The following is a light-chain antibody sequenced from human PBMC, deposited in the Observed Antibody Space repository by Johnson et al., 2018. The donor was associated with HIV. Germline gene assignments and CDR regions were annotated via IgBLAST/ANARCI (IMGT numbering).Light chain of an antibody. Sequence: QSVLTQPPSVSAAPGQKVTISCSGGRSSIGNNYVSWYQQLPGTGPKLLIYDNNKRPSGIPDRFSGSKSGTSATLGITGLQTGDEADYYCGTWDSSLSAGYVFGTGTKVTVL. CDR3: GTWDSSLSAGYV. J-gene: IGLJ1*01. V-gene: IGLV1-51*01. CDR2: DNN. CDR1: RSSIGNNY.